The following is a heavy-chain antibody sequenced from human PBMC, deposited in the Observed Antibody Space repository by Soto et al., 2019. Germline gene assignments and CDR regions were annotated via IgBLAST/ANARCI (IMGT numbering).Heavy chain of an antibody. CDR3: ASGEPNARGDCYRL. CDR1: GGTFSSYT. V-gene: IGHV1-69*13. CDR2: IIPIFGTA. D-gene: IGHD2-21*02. J-gene: IGHJ4*02. Sequence: GASVKDSCKASGGTFSSYTISWVRQAPGQGLEWMGRIIPIFGTANYAQKFQGRVTITADESTSTAYMELSSLRSEDTAVYYCASGEPNARGDCYRLWGQGTLVTVSS.